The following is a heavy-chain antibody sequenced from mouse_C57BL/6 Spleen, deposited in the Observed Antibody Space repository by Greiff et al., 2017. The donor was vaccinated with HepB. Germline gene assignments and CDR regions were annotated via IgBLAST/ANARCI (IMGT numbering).Heavy chain of an antibody. CDR3: ARLGDYGSSYYFDY. J-gene: IGHJ2*01. CDR1: GYTFTSYD. V-gene: IGHV1-85*01. Sequence: VKLQESGPELVKPGASVKLSCKASGYTFTSYDINWVKQRPGQGLEWIGWIYPRDGSTKYNEKFKGKATLTVDTSSSTAYMELHSLTSEDSAVYFCARLGDYGSSYYFDYWGQGTTLTVSS. CDR2: IYPRDGST. D-gene: IGHD1-1*01.